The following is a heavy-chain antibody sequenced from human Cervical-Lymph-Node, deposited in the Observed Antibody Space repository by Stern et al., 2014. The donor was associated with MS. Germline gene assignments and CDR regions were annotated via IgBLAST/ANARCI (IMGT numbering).Heavy chain of an antibody. J-gene: IGHJ6*02. D-gene: IGHD2-15*01. CDR2: INPSGAT. CDR3: AVRYCSGGRCYSVPDV. Sequence: VHLVESGSEVKKPGASVKVSCKASEYTHNNYLIHWVRQAPGQRPDWMGVINPSGATNYAQKVQDRVTMTTDASTSTFYMELSRLRSEDTAVYYCAVRYCSGGRCYSVPDVWGQGTTDIVSS. CDR1: EYTHNNYL. V-gene: IGHV1-46*02.